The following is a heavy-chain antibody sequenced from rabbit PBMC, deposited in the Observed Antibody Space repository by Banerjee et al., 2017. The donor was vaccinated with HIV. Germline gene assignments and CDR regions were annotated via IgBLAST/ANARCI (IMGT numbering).Heavy chain of an antibody. J-gene: IGHJ4*01. V-gene: IGHV1S40*01. D-gene: IGHD3-1*01. CDR2: IDAGSSGNT. CDR3: ARGGYFNL. CDR1: GFSFSAGYY. Sequence: QSLEESGGDLVKPGASLTLTCTASGFSFSAGYYMCWVRQAPGKGLEWIACIDAGSSGNTYYANWAKGRFTISKTSSTTVDLKMTSLAAADTATYFCARGGYFNLWGPGTLVTVS.